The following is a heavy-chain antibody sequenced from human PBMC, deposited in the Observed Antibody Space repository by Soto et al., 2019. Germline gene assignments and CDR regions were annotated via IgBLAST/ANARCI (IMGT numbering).Heavy chain of an antibody. CDR3: ARDRAVRPLIHDYGGTS. V-gene: IGHV1-18*01. CDR1: GYTFTSYG. J-gene: IGHJ6*02. D-gene: IGHD4-17*01. Sequence: ASVKVSCKASGYTFTSYGISWARQAPGQGLEWMGWISAYNGNTNYAQKLQGRVTMTTDTSTSTAYMELRSLRSDDTAVYYCARDRAVRPLIHDYGGTSWGQGTTVTVSS. CDR2: ISAYNGNT.